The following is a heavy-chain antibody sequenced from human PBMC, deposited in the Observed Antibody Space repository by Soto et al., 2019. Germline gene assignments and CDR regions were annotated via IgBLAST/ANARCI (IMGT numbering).Heavy chain of an antibody. J-gene: IGHJ6*02. CDR3: ARVTGRYYYGMDV. V-gene: IGHV4-34*01. CDR1: GGSFSGYY. Sequence: QVQLQQWGAGLLKPSETLSLTCAVYGGSFSGYYWSWIRQPPGKGLEWIGEINHSGSTNYNPSLKSRVTISVDTSKTQSSLKLSSVTAADTAVYYCARVTGRYYYGMDVWGQGTTVTVSS. CDR2: INHSGST.